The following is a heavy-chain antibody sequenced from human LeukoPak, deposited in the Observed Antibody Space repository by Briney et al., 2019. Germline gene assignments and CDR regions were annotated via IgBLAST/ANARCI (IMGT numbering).Heavy chain of an antibody. Sequence: GGSLRLSCAASGFTFSSYSMNWVRQAPGKGLEWVSSISSSSSYIYYADSVKGRFTISRDNAKNSLYLQMNSLRAEDTAVYYCARDFARTGDYHHFDYWGREPWSPSPQ. CDR3: ARDFARTGDYHHFDY. J-gene: IGHJ4*02. D-gene: IGHD7-27*01. CDR2: ISSSSSYI. CDR1: GFTFSSYS. V-gene: IGHV3-21*01.